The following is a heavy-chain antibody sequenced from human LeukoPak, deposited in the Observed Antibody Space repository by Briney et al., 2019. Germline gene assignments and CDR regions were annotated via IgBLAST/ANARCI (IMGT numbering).Heavy chain of an antibody. Sequence: PSETLSLTCTVSGGSISNGGYYWSWIRQHPGKGLEWIGYIYYSGSTYYNPSLKSRVTISVDTSKNQFSLKLSSVTAADTAVYYCARAGEPYCGGDCYPVFDPWGQGTLVTVSS. CDR3: ARAGEPYCGGDCYPVFDP. V-gene: IGHV4-31*03. CDR1: GGSISNGGYY. D-gene: IGHD2-21*02. J-gene: IGHJ5*02. CDR2: IYYSGST.